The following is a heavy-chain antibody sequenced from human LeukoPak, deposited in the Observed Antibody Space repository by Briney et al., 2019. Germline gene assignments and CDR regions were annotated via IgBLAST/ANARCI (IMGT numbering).Heavy chain of an antibody. Sequence: GGSLRLSCAASGFTFDDYAMHWVRHAPGKGLEWVSGISWNSGSIGYADSVKGRFTISRDNAKNSLYLQMNSLRAEDTALYYCAKDTYSNSSYYFDYWGQGTLVTVSS. V-gene: IGHV3-9*01. CDR2: ISWNSGSI. D-gene: IGHD6-6*01. CDR3: AKDTYSNSSYYFDY. CDR1: GFTFDDYA. J-gene: IGHJ4*02.